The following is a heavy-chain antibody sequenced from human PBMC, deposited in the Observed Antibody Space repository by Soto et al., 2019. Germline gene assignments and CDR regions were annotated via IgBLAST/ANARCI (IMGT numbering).Heavy chain of an antibody. D-gene: IGHD2-21*02. Sequence: EVQLVESGGGLVQPGGSLRLSCAASGFTFGSYSMNWVRQAPGKGLEWVSFILSRSGVIYYADSVKGRVTISRDNAKISLCLQINTLRAEDTAVYSCARELRAPLVATSMPYYMDAWSQGTTVTVSS. CDR3: ARELRAPLVATSMPYYMDA. CDR1: GFTFGSYS. V-gene: IGHV3-48*01. J-gene: IGHJ6*03. CDR2: ILSRSGVI.